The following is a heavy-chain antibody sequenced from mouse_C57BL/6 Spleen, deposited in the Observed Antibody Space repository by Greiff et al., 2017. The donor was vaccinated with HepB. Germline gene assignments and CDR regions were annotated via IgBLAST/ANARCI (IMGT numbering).Heavy chain of an antibody. CDR3: ARSLYGSSYDWYFDV. V-gene: IGHV1-52*01. CDR2: IDPSDSET. J-gene: IGHJ1*03. Sequence: QVQLKQPGAELVRPGSSVKLSCKASGYTFTSYWMHWVKQRPIQGLEWIGNIDPSDSETHYNQKFKDKATLTVDKSSSTAYMQLSSLTSEDSAVYYCARSLYGSSYDWYFDVWGTGTTVTVSS. D-gene: IGHD1-1*01. CDR1: GYTFTSYW.